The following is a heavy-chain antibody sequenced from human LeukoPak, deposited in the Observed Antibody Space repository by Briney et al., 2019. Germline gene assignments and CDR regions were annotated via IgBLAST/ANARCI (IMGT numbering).Heavy chain of an antibody. CDR3: AKDIDFYGGNFDY. J-gene: IGHJ4*02. D-gene: IGHD4-23*01. V-gene: IGHV3-9*01. Sequence: GGSLRLSCAASGFTFDDYAMHWVRQAPGKGLGWVSGISWNSGSIDYADSVKGRFTISRDNAKNSLYLQMNSLRAEDTALYYCAKDIDFYGGNFDYWGQGTLVTVSS. CDR1: GFTFDDYA. CDR2: ISWNSGSI.